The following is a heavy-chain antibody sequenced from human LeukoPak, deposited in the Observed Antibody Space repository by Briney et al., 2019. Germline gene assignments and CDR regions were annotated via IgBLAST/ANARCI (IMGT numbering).Heavy chain of an antibody. CDR1: GYSISSGYY. CDR3: ARILRAVAGTKDY. D-gene: IGHD6-19*01. J-gene: IGHJ4*02. CDR2: IYHSGST. V-gene: IGHV4-38-2*01. Sequence: LETLSLTCAVSGYSISSGYYWGWIRQPPGKGLEWIGSIYHSGSTYYNPSLKSRVTISVDTSKNQFSLKLSSVTAADTAVYYCARILRAVAGTKDYWGQGALVTVSS.